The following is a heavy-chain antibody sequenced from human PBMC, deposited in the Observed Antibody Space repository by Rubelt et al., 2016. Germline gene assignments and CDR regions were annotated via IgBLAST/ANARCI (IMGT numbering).Heavy chain of an antibody. CDR1: GGSISSYY. V-gene: IGHV4-59*01. J-gene: IGHJ4*02. CDR3: ARDREPYYFDY. CDR2: IYYSGST. Sequence: QVQLQESGPGLVKPSETLSLTCTVSGGSISSYYWSWIRQPPGKGLEWIGYIYYSGSTNYNPSLKIRVTISVDTSKNQFSLKLSSVTAADTAVYYCARDREPYYFDYWGQGTLVTVSS. D-gene: IGHD1-14*01.